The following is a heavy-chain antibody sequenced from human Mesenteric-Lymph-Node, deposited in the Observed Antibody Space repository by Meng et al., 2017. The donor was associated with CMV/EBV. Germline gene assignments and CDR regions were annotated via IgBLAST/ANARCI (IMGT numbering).Heavy chain of an antibody. CDR1: GRYENGYE. CDR3: ARGTNNPTRDFDL. CDR2: IKNTGRK. D-gene: IGHD1-14*01. J-gene: IGHJ4*02. Sequence: AGKGRYENGYEWRWIGEDKGKGRERIGQIKNTGRKEKEQYKKKRDTISKDTHNNQLSLKLNSVTASETAVYYCARGTNNPTRDFDLWGQGTLVTVSS. V-gene: IGHV4-34*04.